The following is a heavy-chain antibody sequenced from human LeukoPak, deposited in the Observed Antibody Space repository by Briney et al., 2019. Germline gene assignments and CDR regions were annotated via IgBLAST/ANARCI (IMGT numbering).Heavy chain of an antibody. CDR3: ARAPRGSYLDAFDI. J-gene: IGHJ3*02. V-gene: IGHV3-21*01. CDR1: GFTFSSYS. CDR2: ISSGSSYI. Sequence: PGGSLRLSCAASGFTFSSYSMNWVRQAPGKGLEWVSSISSGSSYIYYADSVKGRFTISRDNAKNSLYLQMNSLRAEDTAVYYCARAPRGSYLDAFDIWGQGAMVTVSS. D-gene: IGHD1-26*01.